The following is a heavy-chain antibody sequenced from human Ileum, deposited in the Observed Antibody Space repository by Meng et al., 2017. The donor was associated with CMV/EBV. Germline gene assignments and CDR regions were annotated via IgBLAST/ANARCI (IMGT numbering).Heavy chain of an antibody. CDR2: IYSGGST. CDR3: TTGNY. J-gene: IGHJ4*02. Sequence: GESLKISCAASGFTVSSNYMSWVRQAPGKGLEWVSVIYSGGSTYYADSVKGRFTISRDNSKSTLYLQMNSLRAEDTAVYYCTTGNYWGQGTLVTVSS. V-gene: IGHV3-53*01. D-gene: IGHD1-14*01. CDR1: GFTVSSNY.